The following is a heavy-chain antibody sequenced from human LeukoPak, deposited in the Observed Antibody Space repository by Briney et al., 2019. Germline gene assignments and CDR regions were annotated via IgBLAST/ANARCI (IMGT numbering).Heavy chain of an antibody. CDR1: GGSISSYY. CDR2: IYYSGST. D-gene: IGHD3-10*01. J-gene: IGHJ3*02. CDR3: ARRSGSRDAFDI. V-gene: IGHV4-59*01. Sequence: SETLSLTCTGSGGSISSYYWSWIRQPPGKGLEWIGYIYYSGSTNYNPSLKSRVTISVDTSKNQFSLKLSSVTAADTAVYYCARRSGSRDAFDIWGQGTMVTVSS.